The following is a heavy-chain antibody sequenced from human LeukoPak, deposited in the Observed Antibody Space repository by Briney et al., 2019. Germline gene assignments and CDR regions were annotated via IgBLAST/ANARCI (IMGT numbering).Heavy chain of an antibody. CDR1: GGSFSGYY. V-gene: IGHV4-34*01. CDR2: INHSGST. CDR3: ARGVHSGYDSIRYFDY. Sequence: PSETLSLTCAVYGGSFSGYYWSWIRQPPGKGLEWIGEINHSGSTNYNPSLKSRVTISVDTSKNQFSLKLSPVTAADTAVYYCARGVHSGYDSIRYFDYWGQGTLVTVSS. D-gene: IGHD5-12*01. J-gene: IGHJ4*02.